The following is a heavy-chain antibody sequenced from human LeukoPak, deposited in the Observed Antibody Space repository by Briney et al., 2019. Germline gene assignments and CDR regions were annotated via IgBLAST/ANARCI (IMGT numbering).Heavy chain of an antibody. CDR2: ISSSGSTI. CDR3: ARGLLGYCTNGVCYTGPRPYYMDV. Sequence: PGGSLRLSCAASGFTFSDYYMSWIRQAPGKGLEWVSYISSSGSTIYYADSVKGRFTISRDNAKNSLYLQMNSLRAEDTAVYYCARGLLGYCTNGVCYTGPRPYYMDVWGKGTTVTVSS. D-gene: IGHD2-8*01. CDR1: GFTFSDYY. V-gene: IGHV3-11*04. J-gene: IGHJ6*03.